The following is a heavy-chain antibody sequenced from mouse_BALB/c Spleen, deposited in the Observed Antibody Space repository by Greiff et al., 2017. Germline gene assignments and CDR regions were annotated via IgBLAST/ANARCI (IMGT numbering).Heavy chain of an antibody. D-gene: IGHD2-4*01. CDR3: ARGNYEYDDGVAY. V-gene: IGHV5-4*02. Sequence: EVQLVESGGGLVKPGGSLKLSCAASGFTFSDYYMYWVRQTPEKRLEWVATISAGGSYTYYPDSVKGRFTISRDNAKNNLYLQMSSLKSEDTAMYYCARGNYEYDDGVAYWGQGTLVTVSA. CDR1: GFTFSDYY. J-gene: IGHJ3*01. CDR2: ISAGGSYT.